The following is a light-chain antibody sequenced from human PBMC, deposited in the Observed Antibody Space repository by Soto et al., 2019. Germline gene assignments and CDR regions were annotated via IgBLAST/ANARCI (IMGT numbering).Light chain of an antibody. V-gene: IGKV3-11*01. CDR1: QNIYY. Sequence: DIVLPQCPATLSLSPGESVTLSCRASQNIYYLAWYQHKPGQSPRLLIDDVSYRATGTPARFSGSGSGTDFTLTISSLEPEDFAVYYCQYRRTFGQGTRLEIK. CDR3: QYRRT. J-gene: IGKJ5*01. CDR2: DVS.